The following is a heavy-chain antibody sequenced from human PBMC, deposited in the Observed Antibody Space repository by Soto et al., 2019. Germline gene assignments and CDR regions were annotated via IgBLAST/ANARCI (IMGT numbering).Heavy chain of an antibody. CDR3: AKAYAMVTATPFDY. V-gene: IGHV3-30*18. J-gene: IGHJ4*02. CDR1: GFTFSSYG. D-gene: IGHD2-21*02. Sequence: SGGSLRLSCAASGFTFSSYGMHWVRQAPGKGLEWVAVISYDGSNKYYADSVKGRFTISRDNSKNTLYLQMNSLRAEDTAVYYCAKAYAMVTATPFDYWGQGTLVTVSS. CDR2: ISYDGSNK.